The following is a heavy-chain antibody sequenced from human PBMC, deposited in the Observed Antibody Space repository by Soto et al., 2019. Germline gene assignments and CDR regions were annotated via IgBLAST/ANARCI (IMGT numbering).Heavy chain of an antibody. CDR3: AKDAVYDDGVWLPDY. D-gene: IGHD4-17*01. CDR2: IVGSGDA. V-gene: IGHV3-23*01. CDR1: GFTFSTRA. Sequence: GGSLRLSCVASGFTFSTRAMMWVRQAPGKGLEWVSGIVGSGDAFHAGSVKGRFTISKDNSKNTLYLQMNGLRAEDTAVYFCAKDAVYDDGVWLPDYWGQRTLVTVSS. J-gene: IGHJ4*02.